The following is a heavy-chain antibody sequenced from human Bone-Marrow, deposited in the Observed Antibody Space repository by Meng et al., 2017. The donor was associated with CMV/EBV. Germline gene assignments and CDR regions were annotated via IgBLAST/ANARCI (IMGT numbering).Heavy chain of an antibody. CDR1: GASINSGPYY. CDR3: ARQNYHKWFGELLVELTGNWFDP. CDR2: IPHSGTT. V-gene: IGHV4-31*03. Sequence: SETLSLTCTVSGASINSGPYYWTWIRQDPGKGLEWIGDIPHSGTTHYNPSLMSRLMISVDTSKNQFSLRLTSVTAVDTAVYYCARQNYHKWFGELLVELTGNWFDPWGQRTLVPVAS. D-gene: IGHD3-10*01. J-gene: IGHJ5*02.